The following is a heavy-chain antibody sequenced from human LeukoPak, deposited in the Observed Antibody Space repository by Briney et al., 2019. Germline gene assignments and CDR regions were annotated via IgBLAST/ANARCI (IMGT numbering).Heavy chain of an antibody. J-gene: IGHJ3*02. CDR2: IKQDGSEK. CDR1: GFTFSSNW. CDR3: AVFRDYYGSGSYDAFDI. V-gene: IGHV3-7*01. Sequence: GGSLRLSCAASGFTFSSNWMCWVRQDPGKGLEWVANIKQDGSEKYYVDSVKGRFTISRDNAKNSLYLQMNSLRAEDTAVYYCAVFRDYYGSGSYDAFDIWGQGTMVTVSS. D-gene: IGHD3-10*01.